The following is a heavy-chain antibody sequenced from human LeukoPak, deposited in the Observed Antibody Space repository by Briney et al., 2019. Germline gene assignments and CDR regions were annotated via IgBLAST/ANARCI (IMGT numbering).Heavy chain of an antibody. V-gene: IGHV3-23*01. Sequence: PGGSLRLSCAASGFTFNNYAMSWVRQAPGKGLEGVSAISGSGCSTYYADAVKGRFTISRDNSKNTLYLQMNSMRAEDTAVYYCAKGTRIQPNPYYFGYWGQGALVTVSS. CDR3: AKGTRIQPNPYYFGY. CDR1: GFTFNNYA. D-gene: IGHD5-18*01. CDR2: ISGSGCST. J-gene: IGHJ4*02.